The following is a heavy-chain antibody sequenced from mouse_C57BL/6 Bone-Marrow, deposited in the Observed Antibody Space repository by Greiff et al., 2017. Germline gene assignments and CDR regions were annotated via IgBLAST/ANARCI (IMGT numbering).Heavy chain of an antibody. J-gene: IGHJ4*01. V-gene: IGHV1-76*01. CDR1: GYTFTDYY. D-gene: IGHD5-5*01. CDR2: IYPGSGNT. CDR3: ATTDAMDY. Sequence: QVQLKESGAELVRPGASVKLSCKASGYTFTDYYINWVKQRPGQGLEWIARIYPGSGNTYYNEKFKGKATLTAEKSSSTAYMQLSSLTSEASAVYICATTDAMDYWGQGTSVTVSS.